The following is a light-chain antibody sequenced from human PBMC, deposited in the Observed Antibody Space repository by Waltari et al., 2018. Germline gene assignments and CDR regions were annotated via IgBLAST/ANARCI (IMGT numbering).Light chain of an antibody. CDR2: LGS. Sequence: DIVMTQSPLSLPVTPGEPASISCRSSQSLLYGNTYNYLDWYLQKPGQSPQVLIYLGSNRASGVPDRFSGSGSGTDFTLNISTVEAEDVGVYYCMQALQTPRTFGQGTKVEIK. V-gene: IGKV2-28*01. CDR1: QSLLYGNTYNY. CDR3: MQALQTPRT. J-gene: IGKJ1*01.